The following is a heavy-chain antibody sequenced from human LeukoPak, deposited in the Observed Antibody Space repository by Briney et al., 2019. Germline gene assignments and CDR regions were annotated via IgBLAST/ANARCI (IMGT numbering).Heavy chain of an antibody. CDR3: ARGGTVDIVIVPENY. D-gene: IGHD2-2*01. CDR2: INPNSGDT. Sequence: GASVKVSCTASGYTFTGYYMHWVRQAPGQGLEWMGWINPNSGDTKYAQKFQGRVTMTRDTSISTAYLELSRLRSDDTAVYYCARGGTVDIVIVPENYWGQGTLVTASS. CDR1: GYTFTGYY. V-gene: IGHV1-2*02. J-gene: IGHJ4*02.